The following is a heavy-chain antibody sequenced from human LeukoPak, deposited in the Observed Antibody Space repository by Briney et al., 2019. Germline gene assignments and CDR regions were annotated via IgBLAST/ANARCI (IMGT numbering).Heavy chain of an antibody. J-gene: IGHJ6*04. CDR2: INTIFGTA. D-gene: IGHD3-10*01. CDR1: GGTFRSYA. V-gene: IGHV1-69*06. CDR3: ALYGSGSFYYYYGMAV. Sequence: GGAVRVSCKESGGTFRSYAISWGRQAPGQGVERRGGINTIFGTANYAQTVQGRVTITADKSTSTAYMELSSLRSEDTAVYYCALYGSGSFYYYYGMAVWGKGTTVTVSS.